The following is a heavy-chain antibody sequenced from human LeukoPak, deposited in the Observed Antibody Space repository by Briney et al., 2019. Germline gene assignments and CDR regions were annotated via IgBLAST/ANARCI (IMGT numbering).Heavy chain of an antibody. CDR1: GFTFSGYA. J-gene: IGHJ4*02. CDR2: IYSSDTT. CDR3: ARARAMGY. V-gene: IGHV3-48*01. Sequence: GASLRLSWAASGFTFSGYAMDWVRQAPGKGLEWVSHIYSSDTTYADSVKGRFTISRDNAKNSLYLQMNSLRAEDTAVYYCARARAMGYWGQGTLVTVSS.